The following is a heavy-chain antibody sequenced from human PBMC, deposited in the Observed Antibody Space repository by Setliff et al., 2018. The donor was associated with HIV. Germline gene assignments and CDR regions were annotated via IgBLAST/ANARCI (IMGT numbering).Heavy chain of an antibody. Sequence: SETLSLTCAVSGASISSTSYYWGWVRQPPGKGLEWIGYIYFNGVTKYSPSLKSRVSMSVDTSKSQFSLKLTSVTAADTAVYYCARANNDYLYLDYWGQGALVTVSS. J-gene: IGHJ4*02. D-gene: IGHD3-16*01. V-gene: IGHV4-61*05. CDR3: ARANNDYLYLDY. CDR1: GASISSTSYY. CDR2: IYFNGVT.